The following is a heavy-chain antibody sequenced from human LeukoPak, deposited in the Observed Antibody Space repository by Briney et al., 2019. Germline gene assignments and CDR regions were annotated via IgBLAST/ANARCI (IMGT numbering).Heavy chain of an antibody. CDR1: GFTLSSYA. CDR3: AKGLYYLTGYYDY. Sequence: RGSLRLSCAPSGFTLSSYAMSWVRHAPGEGLEWVSAISGSGGSTYYADSVKGRFTISRDNSKNTLYLQMNSLRDEDTALYYCAKGLYYLTGYYDYWGQGTLVTVSS. J-gene: IGHJ4*02. V-gene: IGHV3-23*01. CDR2: ISGSGGST. D-gene: IGHD3-9*01.